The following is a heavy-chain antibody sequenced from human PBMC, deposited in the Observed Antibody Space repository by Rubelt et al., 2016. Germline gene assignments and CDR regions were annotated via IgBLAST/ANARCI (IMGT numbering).Heavy chain of an antibody. Sequence: VESGGGLVQPGGSLRLSCAASGFTFRNYWMHWVRQVPGKGLVWVSAISGSGGSTYYADSVKGRFTISRDNSKNTLYLQMNSPRAEDTAVYYCARDHVVPGLYFDYWGQGTLVTVSS. J-gene: IGHJ4*02. CDR2: ISGSGGST. V-gene: IGHV3-23*04. CDR3: ARDHVVPGLYFDY. CDR1: GFTFRNYW. D-gene: IGHD2-2*01.